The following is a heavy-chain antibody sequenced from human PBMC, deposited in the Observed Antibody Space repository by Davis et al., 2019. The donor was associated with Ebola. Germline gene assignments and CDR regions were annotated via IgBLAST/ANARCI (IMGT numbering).Heavy chain of an antibody. CDR3: ARKGAGGWGSYRTRPLDATYYYYGMDV. J-gene: IGHJ6*04. Sequence: PGGSLRLSCAASAFTFSNYWMYWVRQAPGEGLMCVSRINSDGTFTTYADSVKGRFTISRDNAKNSLYLQMNSLRDEDTAVYYCARKGAGGWGSYRTRPLDATYYYYGMDVWGKGTTVTVSS. CDR2: INSDGTFT. V-gene: IGHV3-74*01. CDR1: AFTFSNYW. D-gene: IGHD3-16*02.